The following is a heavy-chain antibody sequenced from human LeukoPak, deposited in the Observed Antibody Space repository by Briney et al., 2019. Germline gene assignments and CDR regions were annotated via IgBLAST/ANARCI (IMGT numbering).Heavy chain of an antibody. V-gene: IGHV3-48*01. Sequence: GGSLRLSCAASGFTFSSYEMNWVRQAPGKGLEWVSYISSSSSTIYYADSVKGRFTISRDNAKNSLYLQMNSLRAEDTAVYYCARVVGDSHLDYWGQGTLVTVSS. CDR3: ARVVGDSHLDY. CDR2: ISSSSSTI. D-gene: IGHD4-11*01. CDR1: GFTFSSYE. J-gene: IGHJ4*02.